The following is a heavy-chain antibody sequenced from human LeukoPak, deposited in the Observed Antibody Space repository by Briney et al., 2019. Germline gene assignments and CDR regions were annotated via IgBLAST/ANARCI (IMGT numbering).Heavy chain of an antibody. V-gene: IGHV3-43D*03. CDR2: ISWDGGST. D-gene: IGHD4-17*01. CDR1: GFTFDDYA. CDR3: AKDWAVTTDYYDYYMDV. Sequence: PGGSLRLSCAASGFTFDDYAMHWVRQAPGKGLEWVALISWDGGSTYYADSVKGRFTISRDNSKNSLYLQMNSLRAEDMAVYYCAKDWAVTTDYYDYYMDVWGKGTTVTISS. J-gene: IGHJ6*03.